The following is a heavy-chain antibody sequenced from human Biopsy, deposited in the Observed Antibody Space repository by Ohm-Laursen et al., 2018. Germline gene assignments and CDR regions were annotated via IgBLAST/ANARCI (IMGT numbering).Heavy chain of an antibody. D-gene: IGHD2-2*02. CDR1: GDAFLGYY. CDR3: AREYPEGDV. Sequence: SVKVSCKASGDAFLGYYLHWVRQAPGQGLGWMGGIIGMFGTADYAQRFQGRVTITADESTSTAYMELSSLRSEDTAIYYCAREYPEGDVWGQGTSVTVSS. V-gene: IGHV1-69*13. J-gene: IGHJ6*02. CDR2: IIGMFGTA.